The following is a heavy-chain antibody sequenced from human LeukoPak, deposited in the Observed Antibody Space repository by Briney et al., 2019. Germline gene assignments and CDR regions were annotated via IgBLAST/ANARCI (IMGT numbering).Heavy chain of an antibody. CDR1: GGSISSGDYY. D-gene: IGHD6-13*01. CDR3: AREVAYSSSWYPFDY. J-gene: IGHJ4*02. Sequence: SETLSLTCTVSGGSISSGDYYWSWIRQPPGKGLEWIGYIYYSGSTYYNPSLKSRVTISVDTSKNQFSLKLSSVTAADTAVYYCAREVAYSSSWYPFDYWGQGTLVTVSS. V-gene: IGHV4-30-4*01. CDR2: IYYSGST.